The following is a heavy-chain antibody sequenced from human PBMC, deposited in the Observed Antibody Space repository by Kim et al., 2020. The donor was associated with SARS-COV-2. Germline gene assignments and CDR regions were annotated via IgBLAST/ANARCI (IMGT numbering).Heavy chain of an antibody. V-gene: IGHV3-33*01. D-gene: IGHD2-2*01. CDR1: GFTFSSYG. CDR2: IWYDGSNK. Sequence: GGSLRLSCAASGFTFSSYGMHWVRQAPGKGLEWVAVIWYDGSNKYYADSVKGRFTISRDNSKKTLYLQMNSLRAEDTAVYYCARGTGGRQLLSYFGMDVWGQGTTVTVSS. J-gene: IGHJ6*02. CDR3: ARGTGGRQLLSYFGMDV.